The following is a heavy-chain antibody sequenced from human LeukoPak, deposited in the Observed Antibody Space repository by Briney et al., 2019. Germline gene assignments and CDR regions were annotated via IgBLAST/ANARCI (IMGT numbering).Heavy chain of an antibody. Sequence: LRLSCAASGFTFSSYWMHWVRQHPGKGLEWIGYIYYSGSTYYNPSLKSRVTISVDTSKNQFSLKLSSVTAADTAVYYCARMLRGADYFDYWGQGTLVTVSS. CDR3: ARMLRGADYFDY. CDR1: GFTFSSYW. J-gene: IGHJ4*02. CDR2: IYYSGST. D-gene: IGHD2-8*01. V-gene: IGHV4-31*02.